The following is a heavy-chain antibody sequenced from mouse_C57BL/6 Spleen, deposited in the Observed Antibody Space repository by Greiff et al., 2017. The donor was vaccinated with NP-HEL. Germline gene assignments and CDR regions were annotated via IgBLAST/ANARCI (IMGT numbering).Heavy chain of an antibody. D-gene: IGHD2-14*01. J-gene: IGHJ2*01. CDR1: GYTFTDYE. CDR3: TRRGRYGYFDY. Sequence: VQLQQSGAELVRPGASVTLSCKASGYTFTDYEMHWVKQTPVHGLEWIGAIDPETGGTAYNQKFKGKAILTADKSSSTAYMELRSLTSEDSAVYYCTRRGRYGYFDYWGQGTTLTVSS. CDR2: IDPETGGT. V-gene: IGHV1-15*01.